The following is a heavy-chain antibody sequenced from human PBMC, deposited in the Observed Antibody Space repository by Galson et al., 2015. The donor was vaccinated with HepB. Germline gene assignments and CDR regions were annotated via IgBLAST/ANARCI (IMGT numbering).Heavy chain of an antibody. V-gene: IGHV4-34*01. CDR1: GGSFSGYY. J-gene: IGHJ4*02. CDR2: INHSGST. Sequence: ETLSLTCAVYGGSFSGYYWSWIRQPPGKGLEWIGEINHSGSTNYNPSLKSRVTISVDTSKNQFSLKLSSVTAADTAVYYCARTPVVRYYDILTGYYKGYFDYWGQGTLVTVSS. CDR3: ARTPVVRYYDILTGYYKGYFDY. D-gene: IGHD3-9*01.